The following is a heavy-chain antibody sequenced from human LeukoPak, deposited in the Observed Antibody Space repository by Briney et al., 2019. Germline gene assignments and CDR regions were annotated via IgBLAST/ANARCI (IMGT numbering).Heavy chain of an antibody. V-gene: IGHV4-59*12. J-gene: IGHJ4*02. CDR2: IYYSGST. CDR3: AREARSYGRFDY. CDR1: SNSISGYY. D-gene: IGHD1-26*01. Sequence: SETLSLTCTVSSNSISGYYWSWIRQPPGKGLEWIGYIYYSGSTSYNPSLKSRVTMSVDTSKNQFSLKLSSVTAADTAVYYCAREARSYGRFDYWGQGTLVTVSS.